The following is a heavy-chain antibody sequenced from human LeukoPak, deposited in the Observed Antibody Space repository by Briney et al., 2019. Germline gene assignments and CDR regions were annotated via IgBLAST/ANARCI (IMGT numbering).Heavy chain of an antibody. V-gene: IGHV3-30*02. CDR1: GFTFSSYG. J-gene: IGHJ4*02. Sequence: GGSLRLPCAASGFTFSSYGMHWVRQAPGKGLEWVAFIRYDGSNKYYADSVKGRFTISRDNSKNTLYLQMNSLRAEDTAVYYCAKVQVAYFDYWGQGTLVTVSS. CDR3: AKVQVAYFDY. CDR2: IRYDGSNK.